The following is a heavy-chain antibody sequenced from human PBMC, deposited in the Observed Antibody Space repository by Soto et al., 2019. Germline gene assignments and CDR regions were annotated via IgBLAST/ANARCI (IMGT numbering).Heavy chain of an antibody. CDR3: ARDSQGVQWELPPRYGMDV. CDR2: IYHSGST. CDR1: GGSISSSNW. V-gene: IGHV4-4*02. D-gene: IGHD1-26*01. Sequence: QVQLQESGPGLVKPSGTLSLTCAVSGGSISSSNWWSSVRQPPGKGLEWIGEIYHSGSTNYNPSLKSRVTISVDKSKNQFSLKLSSVTAADTAVYYCARDSQGVQWELPPRYGMDVWGQGTTVTVSS. J-gene: IGHJ6*02.